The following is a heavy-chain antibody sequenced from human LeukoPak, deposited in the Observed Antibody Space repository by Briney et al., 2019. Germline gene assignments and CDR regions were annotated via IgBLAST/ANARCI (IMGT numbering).Heavy chain of an antibody. V-gene: IGHV3-23*01. D-gene: IGHD1-1*01. CDR3: AKGTGTTLSYFDY. Sequence: GSLRLSCAASGFAFSNYAMSWVRQAPGKGLEWVSVISSSGGSTYYADSVKGRFSISRGNSKNTMYLQMNSLGAEDTAVYYCAKGTGTTLSYFDYWGQGTLVIVSS. CDR2: ISSSGGST. CDR1: GFAFSNYA. J-gene: IGHJ4*02.